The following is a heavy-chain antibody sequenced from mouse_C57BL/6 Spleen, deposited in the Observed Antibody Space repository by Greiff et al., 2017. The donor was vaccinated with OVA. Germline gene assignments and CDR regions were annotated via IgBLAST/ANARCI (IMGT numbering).Heavy chain of an antibody. J-gene: IGHJ1*03. V-gene: IGHV14-2*01. CDR2: IDPEDGET. CDR3: APTVVRVPLFDV. D-gene: IGHD1-1*01. CDR1: GFNIKDYY. Sequence: EVQLQQSGAELVKPGASVKLSCTASGFNIKDYYMHWVKQRTEQGLEWIGRIDPEDGETKYAPQFQGKATITADTSSNTAYLQLSSLTSEDTAVYYCAPTVVRVPLFDVWGTGTTVTVSS.